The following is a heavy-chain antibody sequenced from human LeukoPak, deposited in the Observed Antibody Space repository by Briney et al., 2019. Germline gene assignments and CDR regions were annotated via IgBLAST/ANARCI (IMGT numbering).Heavy chain of an antibody. J-gene: IGHJ5*02. CDR1: GYSFTSYW. CDR2: TFTGGSGT. CDR3: ARPMVRGGLKRGLDP. Sequence: GESLKISCKGYGYSFTSYWIGWVRQMPGKGLEWMANTFTGGSGTRYRPSFHGHVTISADNSISTAYLQWSSLKASATAMYYCARPMVRGGLKRGLDPWGQGTLVTVSS. D-gene: IGHD3-10*01. V-gene: IGHV5-51*01.